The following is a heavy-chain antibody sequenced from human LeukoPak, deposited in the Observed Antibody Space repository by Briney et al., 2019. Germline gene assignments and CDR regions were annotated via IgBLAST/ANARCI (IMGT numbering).Heavy chain of an antibody. Sequence: GASVKVSCKASGYTFTSYAMNWVRQAPGQGLEWMGWISAYNGNTNYAQKLQGGVTMTTDTSTSTAYMELRSLRSDDTAVYYCARDGAAVAGLNFDYWGQGTLVTVSS. J-gene: IGHJ4*02. D-gene: IGHD6-19*01. CDR2: ISAYNGNT. V-gene: IGHV1-18*01. CDR3: ARDGAAVAGLNFDY. CDR1: GYTFTSYA.